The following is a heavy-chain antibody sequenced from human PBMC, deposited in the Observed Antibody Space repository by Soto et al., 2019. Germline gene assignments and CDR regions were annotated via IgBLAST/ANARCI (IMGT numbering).Heavy chain of an antibody. V-gene: IGHV1-2*02. Sequence: ASVKVSCKASGYTFTGYYMHWVRQAPGQGLEWMGWINPNSGGTNYAQKFQGRVTMTRDTSISTAYMELSRLRSDDTAVYYCAVHLIAEYYYYGMDVWGQGTTVTVSS. CDR2: INPNSGGT. CDR3: AVHLIAEYYYYGMDV. J-gene: IGHJ6*02. CDR1: GYTFTGYY.